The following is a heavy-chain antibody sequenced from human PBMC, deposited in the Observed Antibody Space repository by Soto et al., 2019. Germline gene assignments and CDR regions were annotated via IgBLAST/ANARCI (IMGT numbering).Heavy chain of an antibody. CDR2: ISAYNGNT. D-gene: IGHD5-12*01. J-gene: IGHJ4*02. Sequence: ASVKVSCKASGYTFTSYGISWVRQAPGQGLEWMGWISAYNGNTNYAQKLQGRVTMTTDTSTSTAYMELRSPRSDDTAVYYCAGVATIRDVDYWGQGTLVTVSS. V-gene: IGHV1-18*01. CDR1: GYTFTSYG. CDR3: AGVATIRDVDY.